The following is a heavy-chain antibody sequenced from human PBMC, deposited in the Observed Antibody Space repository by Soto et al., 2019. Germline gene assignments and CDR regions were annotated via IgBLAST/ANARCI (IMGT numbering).Heavy chain of an antibody. CDR3: APDDGQYFASV. CDR2: INPKNGGT. J-gene: IGHJ1*01. CDR1: GYTMTAHF. Sequence: QVQLVQSGAAVRKPGASVKISCKASGYTMTAHFLHWVRQAPGRGLEWMGWINPKNGGTDYAQKFQDRVSMTRDTSINTAYIQLNRLTSDDTAVYFCAPDDGQYFASVWGQGTLVSVSS. D-gene: IGHD3-9*01. V-gene: IGHV1-2*02.